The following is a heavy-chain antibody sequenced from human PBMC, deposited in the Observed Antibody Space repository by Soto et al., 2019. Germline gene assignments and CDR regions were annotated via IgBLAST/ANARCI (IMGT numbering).Heavy chain of an antibody. CDR1: DYTFTTYW. CDR2: IDPSDSYS. J-gene: IGHJ6*02. Sequence: PGESLKISCKGSDYTFTTYWISWVRQMPGKGLEWRGRIDPSDSYSNYSPSYQGHVTISADKSISTAYLQWSSLKASDTAMYYCSRHAGARHSDEKDYFYYGMDVWGQGTKVTVSS. V-gene: IGHV5-10-1*01. D-gene: IGHD5-18*01. CDR3: SRHAGARHSDEKDYFYYGMDV.